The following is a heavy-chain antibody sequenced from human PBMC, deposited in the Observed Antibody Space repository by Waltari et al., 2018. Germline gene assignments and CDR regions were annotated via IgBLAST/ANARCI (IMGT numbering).Heavy chain of an antibody. D-gene: IGHD3-9*01. CDR1: GYSVVNDFY. CDR3: ARSTVTRYFNF. V-gene: IGHV4-38-2*01. Sequence: QLLESGPGLVRPSETVSLTCAVSGYSVVNDFYWGGIRRPPGRGLEWIANIYHTGSAYHNPSLKSRATISMDTSKNQFSLHLTSVTAADTAEYFCARSTVTRYFNFWGRGTLVTVSS. CDR2: IYHTGSA. J-gene: IGHJ4*01.